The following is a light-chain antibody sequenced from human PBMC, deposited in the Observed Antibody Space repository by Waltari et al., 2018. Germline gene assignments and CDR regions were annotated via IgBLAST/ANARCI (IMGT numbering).Light chain of an antibody. J-gene: IGKJ5*01. CDR1: QDISNF. CDR2: SAS. V-gene: IGKV1-16*02. CDR3: QQYNSYPIT. Sequence: DIQMTQSPSSLSASVGDRVTITCRASQDISNFLAWFQQKPGEAPKSLIYSASTLQSGVPSKFSGSGSGTDFTLTISSLQPEDFATYYCQQYNSYPITFGQGTLLEIK.